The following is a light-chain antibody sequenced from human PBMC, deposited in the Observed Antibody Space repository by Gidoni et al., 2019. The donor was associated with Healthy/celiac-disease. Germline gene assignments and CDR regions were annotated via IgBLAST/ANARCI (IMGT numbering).Light chain of an antibody. Sequence: VMTQSPATLSVSPGERATLSCRASQSVNSNLAWYQQKPGQAPRLLIYGASTRATGIPARFSGSGSGTEFTLTISSLQSEDFAVYYCQQYNNWWTFXQXTKVXIK. J-gene: IGKJ1*01. CDR3: QQYNNWWT. V-gene: IGKV3-15*01. CDR2: GAS. CDR1: QSVNSN.